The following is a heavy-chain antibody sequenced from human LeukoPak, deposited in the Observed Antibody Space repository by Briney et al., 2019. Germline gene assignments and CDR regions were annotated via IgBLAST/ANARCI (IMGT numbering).Heavy chain of an antibody. CDR2: ITPNADRT. D-gene: IGHD3-22*01. J-gene: IGHJ1*01. Sequence: GGSLRLSCAASGFTFGSYRMSWVRQAPGKGLEWVSFITPNADRTSYADSVEGRFTISKDNPRNTLYMQMNSLRDEDTAVYYCAIMHGYYDGSGYWVQWGQGTLVTVSS. CDR3: AIMHGYYDGSGYWVQ. CDR1: GFTFGSYR. V-gene: IGHV3-23*01.